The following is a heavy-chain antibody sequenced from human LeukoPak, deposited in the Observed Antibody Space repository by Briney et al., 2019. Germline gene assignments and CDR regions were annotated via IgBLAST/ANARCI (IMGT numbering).Heavy chain of an antibody. CDR2: IKQDGSEK. J-gene: IGHJ3*02. D-gene: IGHD5-18*01. Sequence: GGPLRLSCAASGFTFSSYWMSWVRQAPGKGLEWVANIKQDGSEKYYVDSVKGRFTISRDNAKNSLYLQMNSLRAEDTAVYYCARDQELWPSDAFDIWGQGTMVTVSS. V-gene: IGHV3-7*03. CDR1: GFTFSSYW. CDR3: ARDQELWPSDAFDI.